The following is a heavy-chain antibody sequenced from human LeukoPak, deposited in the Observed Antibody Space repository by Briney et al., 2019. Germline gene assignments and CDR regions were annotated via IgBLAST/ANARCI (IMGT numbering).Heavy chain of an antibody. CDR1: GASISDYY. V-gene: IGHV4-59*01. D-gene: IGHD1-26*01. Sequence: SETLSLTCSVSGASISDYYWSWIRQPPGKGLEWIGNTYYSGSTNYNPSLKSRVTISVDASKNQFSLKLSSVTAADTAVYYCARDRRGVGWFDPWGQGTLVTVSS. CDR3: ARDRRGVGWFDP. J-gene: IGHJ5*02. CDR2: TYYSGST.